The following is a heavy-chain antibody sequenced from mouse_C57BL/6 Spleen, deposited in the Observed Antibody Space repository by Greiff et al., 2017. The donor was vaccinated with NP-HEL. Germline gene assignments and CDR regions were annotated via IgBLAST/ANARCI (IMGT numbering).Heavy chain of an antibody. CDR1: GYSFTGYY. CDR2: INPSTGGT. J-gene: IGHJ2*01. V-gene: IGHV1-42*01. Sequence: VQLQQSGPELVKPGASVKISCKASGYSFTGYYMNWVKQSPEKSLEWIGEINPSTGGTTYNQKFKAKATLTVDKSSSTAYMQLKSLTSEDSAVYYCARRRLYYRDYWGQGTTLTVSS. CDR3: ARRRLYYRDY.